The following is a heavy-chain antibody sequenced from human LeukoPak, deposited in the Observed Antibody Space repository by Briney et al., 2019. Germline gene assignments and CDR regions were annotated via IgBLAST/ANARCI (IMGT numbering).Heavy chain of an antibody. CDR1: GFTFSDYN. D-gene: IGHD2-2*01. J-gene: IGHJ3*02. Sequence: NPGGSLRLSCAASGFTFSDYNMNWVRQAPGKGLEWVSSISSGSTYTYYAHSMKGRLTVSRDNAQNSVYLQMNSLRAEDTAVYYCARGWVGSWEYQLLRRAFDIWGHGTVVTVSS. CDR3: ARGWVGSWEYQLLRRAFDI. CDR2: ISSGSTYT. V-gene: IGHV3-21*01.